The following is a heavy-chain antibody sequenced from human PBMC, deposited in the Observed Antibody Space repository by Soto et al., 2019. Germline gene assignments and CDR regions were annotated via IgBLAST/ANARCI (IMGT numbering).Heavy chain of an antibody. Sequence: TGGSLRLSCAASEFTFSNYAMSWVRQAPGKGLEWVSAISYGGGTTYYTDSVKGRFTISRDNSKNTLYLQMNSLRAEDTAVYYCAKIPGYYYDSTGYHFDYWGQGTLVTVSA. CDR1: EFTFSNYA. V-gene: IGHV3-23*01. J-gene: IGHJ4*02. CDR2: ISYGGGTT. D-gene: IGHD3-22*01. CDR3: AKIPGYYYDSTGYHFDY.